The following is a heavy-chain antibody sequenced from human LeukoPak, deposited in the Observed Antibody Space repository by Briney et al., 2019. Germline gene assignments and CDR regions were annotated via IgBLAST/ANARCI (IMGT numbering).Heavy chain of an antibody. J-gene: IGHJ3*02. D-gene: IGHD3-10*01. Sequence: SETLSLTCTVSGGSISSYYWSWIRQPPGKGLEWIGYIYYSGSTNYNPSLKSRVTISVDTSKNQFSLRLSSVTAADTAVYYCARDIYGSGRDAFDIWGQGTMVTVSS. CDR3: ARDIYGSGRDAFDI. V-gene: IGHV4-59*01. CDR2: IYYSGST. CDR1: GGSISSYY.